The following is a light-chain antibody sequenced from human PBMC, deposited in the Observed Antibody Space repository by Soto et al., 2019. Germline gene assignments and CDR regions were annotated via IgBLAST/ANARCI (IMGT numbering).Light chain of an antibody. CDR1: QSGSSRR. Sequence: IVVTKSASTLSLSPGERATLSCMASQSGSSRRLAWYQQKPGQAPRSLIYGASTRPIGIPDRFSGSGSGTDFTLTISRLAPGDFAVYYCQPDFRSLPFGQGARLEIK. J-gene: IGKJ5*01. CDR2: GAS. CDR3: QPDFRSLP. V-gene: IGKV3-20*01.